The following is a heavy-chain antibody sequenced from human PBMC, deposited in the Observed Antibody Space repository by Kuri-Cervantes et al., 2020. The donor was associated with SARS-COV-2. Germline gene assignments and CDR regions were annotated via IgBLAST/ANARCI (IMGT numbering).Heavy chain of an antibody. Sequence: GGSLRLSCAASGITFSTYGMHWVRQAPGKGLEWVAIISYDGSNKYYAEPVKGRYTISRDNSKNTLYLQMNSLRAEDTAVYYCAKDQGDFWSGYPPGYYGMDVWGQGTTVTVSS. CDR3: AKDQGDFWSGYPPGYYGMDV. J-gene: IGHJ6*02. V-gene: IGHV3-30*18. D-gene: IGHD3-3*01. CDR2: ISYDGSNK. CDR1: GITFSTYG.